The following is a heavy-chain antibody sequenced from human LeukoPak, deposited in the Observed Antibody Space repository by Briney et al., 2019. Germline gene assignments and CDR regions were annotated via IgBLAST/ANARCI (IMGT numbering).Heavy chain of an antibody. J-gene: IGHJ4*02. CDR1: GFTFSSYN. CDR3: ARGHSNYGDYFDY. D-gene: IGHD4-11*01. CDR2: ISSSSIYI. Sequence: GGSLRLSCVASGFTFSSYNMNWVRQAPGKGLEWVASISSSSIYIYYADSVKGRFTISRDNAKSSLSLQVNSLRDEDTAEYSCARGHSNYGDYFDYWGQGTLVTVSS. V-gene: IGHV3-21*01.